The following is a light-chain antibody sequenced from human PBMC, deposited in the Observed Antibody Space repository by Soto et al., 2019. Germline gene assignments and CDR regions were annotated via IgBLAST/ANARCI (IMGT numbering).Light chain of an antibody. CDR2: NTF. J-gene: IGKJ3*01. CDR3: QQYGGSPFT. Sequence: EIVLTQSPGTLSLSPGDRATLSCRSSQSFSTSYLAWYQHKPGQAPRLLIYNTFTRATGIPDRFSGSGSGTDFTLTISRLEPEDFAVYYCQQYGGSPFTFGPGTKVDIK. CDR1: QSFSTSY. V-gene: IGKV3-20*01.